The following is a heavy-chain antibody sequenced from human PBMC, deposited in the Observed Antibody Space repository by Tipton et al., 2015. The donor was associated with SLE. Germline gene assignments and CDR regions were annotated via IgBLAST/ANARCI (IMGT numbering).Heavy chain of an antibody. Sequence: RSLRLFCAASGFTFDESAMHWVRQAPGKGLEWVSGISWNSGSIGYADSVKGRFTISRDNAKNSLYLQMDSLRAEDTGVYYCARDLEGFDYWGQGTLVTVSS. CDR2: ISWNSGSI. CDR3: ARDLEGFDY. J-gene: IGHJ4*02. D-gene: IGHD3/OR15-3a*01. CDR1: GFTFDESA. V-gene: IGHV3-9*01.